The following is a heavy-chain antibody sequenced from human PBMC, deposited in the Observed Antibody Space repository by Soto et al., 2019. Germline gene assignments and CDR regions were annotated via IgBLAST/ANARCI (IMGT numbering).Heavy chain of an antibody. CDR1: GDSVSSNSAA. J-gene: IGHJ4*02. CDR2: TYYRSKWYN. D-gene: IGHD2-8*01. CDR3: ARGAQNRYCTNGVCFRPIYYFDY. V-gene: IGHV6-1*01. Sequence: SQTLSLTCAISGDSVSSNSAAWNWIRQSPSRGLEWLGRTYYRSKWYNDYAVSVKSRITINPDTSKNQFSLQLNSVTPEDTAVYYCARGAQNRYCTNGVCFRPIYYFDYWGQGTLVTVSS.